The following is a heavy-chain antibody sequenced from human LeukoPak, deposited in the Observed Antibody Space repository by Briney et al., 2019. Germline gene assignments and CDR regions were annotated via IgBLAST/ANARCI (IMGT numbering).Heavy chain of an antibody. J-gene: IGHJ4*02. Sequence: SETLSLTCAVYGGSFSGYYWSWIRQPPGKGLEWIGEINHSGSTNYNPSLKSRVTISVDTSKNQFSLKLSSVTAADTAVYYCARALWGYYGSGRAFNYWGQGTLVTVSS. CDR1: GGSFSGYY. CDR3: ARALWGYYGSGRAFNY. V-gene: IGHV4-34*01. D-gene: IGHD3-10*01. CDR2: INHSGST.